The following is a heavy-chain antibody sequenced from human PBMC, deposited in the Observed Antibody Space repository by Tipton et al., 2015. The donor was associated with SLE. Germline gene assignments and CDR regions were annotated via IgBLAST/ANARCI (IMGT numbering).Heavy chain of an antibody. J-gene: IGHJ4*02. Sequence: TLSLTCTISGGSISSYYWTWIRQSPGKGLEWIGYVYVSGSTNYNPPLKSRVTISVDTSKNQFSLSLTSVTAADTAVYYCATSPLTLWGQGTLVTVSS. D-gene: IGHD2-2*01. V-gene: IGHV4-59*01. CDR3: ATSPLTL. CDR2: VYVSGST. CDR1: GGSISSYY.